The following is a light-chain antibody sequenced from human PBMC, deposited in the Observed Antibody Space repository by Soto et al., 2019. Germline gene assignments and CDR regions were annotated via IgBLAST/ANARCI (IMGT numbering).Light chain of an antibody. V-gene: IGLV1-40*01. CDR2: GNS. CDR1: SSNIGAGYD. Sequence: QSVLTQPPSVSGAPGQRVTISCTGSSSNIGAGYDVHWYQQLPGTAPKLLSHGNSNRPSGVPDRFSGSKSGTSASLAITGLQAEDEGDYYCQSYDNKLSAYVFGPGTQLTVL. J-gene: IGLJ7*01. CDR3: QSYDNKLSAYV.